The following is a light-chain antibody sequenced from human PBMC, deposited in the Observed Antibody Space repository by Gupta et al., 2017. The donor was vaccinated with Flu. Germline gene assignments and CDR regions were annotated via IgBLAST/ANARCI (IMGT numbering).Light chain of an antibody. J-gene: IGKJ1*01. V-gene: IGKV1D-8*01. CDR2: AAS. Sequence: IWMTQSPSLLSASTGDRITISCRMSHGISSYLAWYQQKPGKAPELLIYAASTLQSGVPSRFSGSGSGTDFTLTISGLQSEDFATYYCQQEDSFPLTFGQGTKVEIK. CDR1: HGISSY. CDR3: QQEDSFPLT.